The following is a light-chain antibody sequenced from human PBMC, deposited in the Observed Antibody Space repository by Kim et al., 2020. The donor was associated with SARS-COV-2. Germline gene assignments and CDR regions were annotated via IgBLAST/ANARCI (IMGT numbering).Light chain of an antibody. CDR3: NSRDSSGNHRYV. Sequence: SSELTQDPAVSVALVQTVRITCQGDSLRSYYASWYQQKPGQAPVLVIYGKNNRPSGIPDRFSGSSSGNTASLTITGAQAEDEADYYCNSRDSSGNHRYVFGTGTKVTVL. CDR2: GKN. J-gene: IGLJ1*01. CDR1: SLRSYY. V-gene: IGLV3-19*01.